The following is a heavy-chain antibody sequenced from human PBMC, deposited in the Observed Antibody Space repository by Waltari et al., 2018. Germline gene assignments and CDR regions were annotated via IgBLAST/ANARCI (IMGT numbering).Heavy chain of an antibody. Sequence: QVQLQESGPGLVKPSQTLSLTCTVSGGSIRSGDYYWCWIRQPQGKVREWIGYIYYSGSTYYNPSLKSRVTISVDTSKNQFSLKLSSVTAADTAVYYCARAITVYGPFDYWGQGTLVTVSS. D-gene: IGHD1-20*01. CDR2: IYYSGST. CDR3: ARAITVYGPFDY. CDR1: GGSIRSGDYY. V-gene: IGHV4-30-4*08. J-gene: IGHJ4*02.